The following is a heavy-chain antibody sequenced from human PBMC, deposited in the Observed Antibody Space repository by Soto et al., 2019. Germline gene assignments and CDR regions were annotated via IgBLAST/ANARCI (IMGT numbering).Heavy chain of an antibody. D-gene: IGHD2-15*01. CDR3: SGCSGGACHKNYGMDV. CDR1: GFTFSSCT. CDR2: ISPSSGHI. V-gene: IGHV3-21*06. J-gene: IGHJ6*02. Sequence: EVHLVESGGGLVKPGGSLRLSCAVSGFTFSSCTMNWVRQAPGKGLEWVSSISPSSGHIYYADSVKGRFTISRDNAKNSLCLQRNSLRGEDTAVYYCSGCSGGACHKNYGMDVWGQGTTVTVSS.